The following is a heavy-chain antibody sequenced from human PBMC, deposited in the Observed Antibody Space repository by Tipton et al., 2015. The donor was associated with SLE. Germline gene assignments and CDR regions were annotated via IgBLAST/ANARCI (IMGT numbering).Heavy chain of an antibody. D-gene: IGHD4-11*01. V-gene: IGHV4-31*03. CDR3: ARVKDYHLWVDP. J-gene: IGHJ5*02. CDR1: GDSISRDTSY. CDR2: IYFTGRT. Sequence: TLSLTCSVSGDSISRDTSYWAWGWIRQHPGKGLEWIGEIYFTGRTYYNPSLKSRLTISLDTSKNQFSLKMSSVTAADTAVYYCARVKDYHLWVDPWGEGTLVTVSS.